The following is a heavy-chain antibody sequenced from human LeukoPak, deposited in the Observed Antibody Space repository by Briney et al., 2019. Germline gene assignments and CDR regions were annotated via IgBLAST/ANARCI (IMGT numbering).Heavy chain of an antibody. CDR2: IYYSGST. Sequence: SETLSLTCTVSGGSISSYYWSWIRQPPGKGLEWIGHIYYSGSTNYNPSLKSRVTISVDTSKNQFSLKLSSVTAADTAVYYCARAVPGGDTPLALNWFDPWGQGTLVTVSS. D-gene: IGHD2-21*01. V-gene: IGHV4-59*01. CDR1: GGSISSYY. J-gene: IGHJ5*02. CDR3: ARAVPGGDTPLALNWFDP.